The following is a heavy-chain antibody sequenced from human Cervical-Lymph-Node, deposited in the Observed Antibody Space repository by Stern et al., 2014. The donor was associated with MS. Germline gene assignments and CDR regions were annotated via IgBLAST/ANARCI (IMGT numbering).Heavy chain of an antibody. D-gene: IGHD2/OR15-2a*01. Sequence: VQLEESGPGLVKPSGTLSLTCAVSGDSISGDNWWSWVRQPPGKGLEWIGEIYHTGSTNYNPSLKNRVTISVNKSENQFSLKLSSVTAADTAVYYCARGGLYDFWGQGALVTVSS. J-gene: IGHJ4*02. CDR1: GDSISGDNW. CDR2: IYHTGST. V-gene: IGHV4-4*02. CDR3: ARGGLYDF.